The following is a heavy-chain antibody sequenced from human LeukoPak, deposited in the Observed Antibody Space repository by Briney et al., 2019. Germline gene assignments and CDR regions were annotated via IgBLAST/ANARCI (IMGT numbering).Heavy chain of an antibody. Sequence: PSQTLSLTCTVSGASISHGNYYWSWIRQDPGRGLEWIGYIYNTGNPYYNPSLRSRVTISPDTSKNEFSLSLSAVTAADTAVYYCAGAVNQWVRHNLVYWGQGALVTVSS. CDR3: AGAVNQWVRHNLVY. CDR1: GASISHGNYY. CDR2: IYNTGNP. D-gene: IGHD1-14*01. V-gene: IGHV4-31*03. J-gene: IGHJ4*02.